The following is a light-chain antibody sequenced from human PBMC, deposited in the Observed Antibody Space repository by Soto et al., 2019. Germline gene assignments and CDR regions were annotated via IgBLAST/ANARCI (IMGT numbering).Light chain of an antibody. J-gene: IGLJ1*01. Sequence: QSVLTQPASVSGSPGQSITISCTGTSSDVGGYNYVYWYQQHPGKVPKLMIYDVTNRPSGVSNRFSGSKSGNTASLTISGLQAEDEADYYCNSYTSSSTYVFGTGTQLTVL. CDR3: NSYTSSSTYV. CDR1: SSDVGGYNY. V-gene: IGLV2-14*03. CDR2: DVT.